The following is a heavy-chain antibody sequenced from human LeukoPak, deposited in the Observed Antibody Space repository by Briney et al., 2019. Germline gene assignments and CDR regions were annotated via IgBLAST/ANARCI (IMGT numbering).Heavy chain of an antibody. CDR3: AKDLSRRGDYVLY. CDR2: ISGSGGST. CDR1: GFTFSSYA. V-gene: IGHV3-23*01. J-gene: IGHJ4*02. Sequence: QPGGSLRLSCAASGFTFSSYAMSWVRQAPGKGLEWISAISGSGGSTYYADSVKGRFTISRDNSKNTLYLQMSSLRAEDTAVYYCAKDLSRRGDYVLYWGQGTLVTVSS.